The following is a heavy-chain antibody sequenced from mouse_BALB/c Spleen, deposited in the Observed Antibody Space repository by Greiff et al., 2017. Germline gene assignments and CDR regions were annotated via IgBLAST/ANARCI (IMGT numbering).Heavy chain of an antibody. CDR1: GFTFSNYW. V-gene: IGHV6-6*02. CDR3: TRPFYGNYGNDWYFDV. J-gene: IGHJ1*01. CDR2: IRLKSNNYAT. D-gene: IGHD2-10*01. Sequence: EVQLQQSGGGLVQPGGSMKLSCVASGFTFSNYWMNWVRQSPEKGLEWVAEIRLKSNNYATHYAESVKGRFTISRDDSKSSVYLQMNNLRAEDTGIYYCTRPFYGNYGNDWYFDVWGAGTTVTVSS.